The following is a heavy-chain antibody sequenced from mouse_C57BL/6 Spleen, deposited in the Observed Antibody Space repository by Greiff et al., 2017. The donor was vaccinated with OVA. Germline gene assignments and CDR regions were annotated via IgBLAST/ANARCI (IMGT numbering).Heavy chain of an antibody. Sequence: EVMLVESGGGLVKPGGSLKLSCAASGFTSSDYGMHWVRQAPEKGLEWVAYISSGSSTIYYADTVKGRFTISRDNAKNTLFLQMTSLRSEDTAMYYCAREGYLYYSMDYWGQGTSVTVSS. V-gene: IGHV5-17*01. J-gene: IGHJ4*01. CDR2: ISSGSSTI. CDR1: GFTSSDYG. D-gene: IGHD2-2*01. CDR3: AREGYLYYSMDY.